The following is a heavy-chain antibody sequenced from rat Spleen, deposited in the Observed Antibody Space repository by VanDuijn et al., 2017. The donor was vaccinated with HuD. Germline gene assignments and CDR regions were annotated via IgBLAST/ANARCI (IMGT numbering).Heavy chain of an antibody. CDR1: GHSIASSYR. V-gene: IGHV3-3*01. CDR2: INSAGST. J-gene: IGHJ3*01. Sequence: EVQLQESGPGLVKPSQSLSLTCSVTGHSIASSYRWNWIRKFPGNRLEWMGYINSAGSTNYKPSLKSRISISRDASKNHFFLQVDSVTTEDTATYYCARSDGTHYYLPFADWGQGTLVTVSS. CDR3: ARSDGTHYYLPFAD. D-gene: IGHD1-12*02.